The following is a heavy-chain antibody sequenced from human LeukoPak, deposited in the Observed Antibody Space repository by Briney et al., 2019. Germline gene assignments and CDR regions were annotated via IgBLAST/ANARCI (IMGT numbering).Heavy chain of an antibody. D-gene: IGHD2-15*01. Sequence: ASVKVSCKTSGYAFTGYYIHWVRQAPGQGLEWMGWINPYSGGTNFAQNFQGRVTMTRDTSMSTAYMELSRLRSDDTAVYYCARERSAHYGMDVWGQGTTVTVSS. CDR3: ARERSAHYGMDV. V-gene: IGHV1-2*02. J-gene: IGHJ6*02. CDR1: GYAFTGYY. CDR2: INPYSGGT.